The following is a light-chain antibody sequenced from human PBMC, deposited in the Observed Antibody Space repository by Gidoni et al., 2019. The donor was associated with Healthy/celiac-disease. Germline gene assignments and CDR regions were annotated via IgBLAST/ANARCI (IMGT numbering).Light chain of an antibody. V-gene: IGLV2-23*01. J-gene: IGLJ2*01. CDR3: CSYAGSSTYVV. Sequence: QSALTQPAPVSGSLGQSITISCTGTSSDVGSYNLVSLYQQHPGKAPKLLIYEGSKRPSGVSNRFSGSKSGNTASLTISGLQAEDEADYYCCSYAGSSTYVVFGGGTKLTVL. CDR1: SSDVGSYNL. CDR2: EGS.